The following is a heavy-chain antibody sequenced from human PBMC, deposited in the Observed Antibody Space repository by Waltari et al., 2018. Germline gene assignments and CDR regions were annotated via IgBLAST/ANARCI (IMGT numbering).Heavy chain of an antibody. CDR2: INHSGST. Sequence: VQVLESGGGLGQPGGSLRLSCAVSGFTFSNYAMTWVRQAPGKGLEWIGEINHSGSTNYNPSLKSRVTISVDTSKNQFSLKLSSVTAADTAVYYCARRGYSGYDSFGYYFDYWGQGTLVTVSS. CDR1: GFTFSNYA. CDR3: ARRGYSGYDSFGYYFDY. J-gene: IGHJ4*02. D-gene: IGHD5-12*01. V-gene: IGHV4-34*01.